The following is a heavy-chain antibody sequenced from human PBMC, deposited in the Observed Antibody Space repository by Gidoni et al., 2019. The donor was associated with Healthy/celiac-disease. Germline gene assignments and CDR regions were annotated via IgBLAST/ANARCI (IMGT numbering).Heavy chain of an antibody. CDR3: ARVGSGKNPYNYYYGMDV. CDR1: GGSFSVYY. D-gene: IGHD1-20*01. Sequence: QVQLQQWGAGLLKPSETLSLTCAVYGGSFSVYYWSWIRQPPGKGLEWIGEINHSGSTNYNPSLKSRVTISVDTSKNQFSLKLSSVTAADTAVYYCARVGSGKNPYNYYYGMDVWGQGTTVTVSS. V-gene: IGHV4-34*01. CDR2: INHSGST. J-gene: IGHJ6*02.